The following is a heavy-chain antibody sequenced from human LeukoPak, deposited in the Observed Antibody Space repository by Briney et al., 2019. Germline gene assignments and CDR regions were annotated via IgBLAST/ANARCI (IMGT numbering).Heavy chain of an antibody. J-gene: IGHJ4*02. CDR2: IYPGDSDT. CDR1: GYSFTSYW. Sequence: GESLKISCKVSGYSFTSYWIGWVRQMPGKGLVWMGIIYPGDSDTRYSPSFQGQVTISADKSISTAYLQWSSLKASDTAMYYCARQVGAIPQLFDYWGQGTLVTVSS. D-gene: IGHD1-26*01. CDR3: ARQVGAIPQLFDY. V-gene: IGHV5-51*01.